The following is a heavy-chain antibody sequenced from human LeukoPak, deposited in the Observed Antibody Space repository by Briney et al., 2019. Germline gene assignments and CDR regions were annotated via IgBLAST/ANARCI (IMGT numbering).Heavy chain of an antibody. CDR3: AKRGVRETIQLWFPGGDYFDY. V-gene: IGHV3-30*18. J-gene: IGHJ4*02. D-gene: IGHD5-18*01. CDR2: ISYDGSNK. Sequence: GGSLRLSCAASGFTFSSYGMHWVRQAPGKGLEWVAVISYDGSNKYYADSVKGRFTISRDNSKNTLYLQMNSLRAEDTAVYYCAKRGVRETIQLWFPGGDYFDYWGQGTLVTVSS. CDR1: GFTFSSYG.